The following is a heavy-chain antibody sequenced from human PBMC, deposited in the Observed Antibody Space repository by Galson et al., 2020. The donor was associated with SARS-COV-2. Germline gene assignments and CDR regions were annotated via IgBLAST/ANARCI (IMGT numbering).Heavy chain of an antibody. CDR2: INPSGGGT. Sequence: ASVKVSCKASRYTFTSYYIHWVRQAPGQGLEWMGIINPSGGGTTYAQKFQGRVTMTRDTSTSTVYMELSSLRSEDTAVYYCARDSQGGNDYKYLLFWGQGTLVTVSS. D-gene: IGHD4-4*01. V-gene: IGHV1-46*01. CDR1: RYTFTSYY. CDR3: ARDSQGGNDYKYLLF. J-gene: IGHJ4*02.